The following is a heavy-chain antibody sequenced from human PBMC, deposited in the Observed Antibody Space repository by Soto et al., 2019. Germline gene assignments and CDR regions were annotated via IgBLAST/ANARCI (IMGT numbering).Heavy chain of an antibody. Sequence: TGGSLRLSCAASGFAFDAFAMNWVRQAPGKGLEWVSLISGGGTSYADSVKGRFTISRDNSKNMLFLQMNNLRVEDTAIYYCAKGLYLPDYWGQGTQVTVSS. CDR2: ISGGGT. CDR1: GFAFDAFA. D-gene: IGHD2-15*01. J-gene: IGHJ4*02. V-gene: IGHV3-23*01. CDR3: AKGLYLPDY.